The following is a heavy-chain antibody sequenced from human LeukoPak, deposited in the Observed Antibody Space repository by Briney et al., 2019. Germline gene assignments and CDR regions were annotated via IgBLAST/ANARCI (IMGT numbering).Heavy chain of an antibody. D-gene: IGHD3-22*01. CDR2: FDPEDGET. V-gene: IGHV1-24*01. J-gene: IGHJ4*02. Sequence: GASVKVSCKVSGYTLTELSMHWVRQAPGKGLEWMGGFDPEDGETIYAQKFQGRVTMTEDTSTDTAYMELSSLRSEDTAVYYCATTPGDSSGYYYVLDYWGQGTIVSVSS. CDR1: GYTLTELS. CDR3: ATTPGDSSGYYYVLDY.